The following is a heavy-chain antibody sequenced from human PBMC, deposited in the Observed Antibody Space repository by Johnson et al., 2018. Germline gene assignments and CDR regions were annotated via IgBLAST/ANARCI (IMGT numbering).Heavy chain of an antibody. Sequence: VQLVESGGGLIQPGGSXRLSCAASGFIVSSNYMNWVRQAPGKGLEWVSLIYSGGGTEYADSGKGRFTLSRDDSKNTLYLQRNSLRAEDTAMYYCARDSPGLRDDFDLWGQGAMVTVSS. D-gene: IGHD3-10*01. J-gene: IGHJ3*01. V-gene: IGHV3-53*01. CDR2: IYSGGGT. CDR1: GFIVSSNY. CDR3: ARDSPGLRDDFDL.